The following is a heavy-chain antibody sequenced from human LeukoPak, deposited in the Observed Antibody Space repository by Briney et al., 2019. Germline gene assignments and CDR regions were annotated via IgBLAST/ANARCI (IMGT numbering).Heavy chain of an antibody. CDR3: ASSSAMVTHSFDY. V-gene: IGHV4-4*07. Sequence: PSETLSLTCTVSSGSIGSYYWSWIRQPAGKGLEWIGRIYTSGSTNYNPSLKSRVTMSVDTSKNQFFLRLSSVTAADTAVYYCASSSAMVTHSFDYWGQGTLVTVSS. J-gene: IGHJ4*02. CDR2: IYTSGST. CDR1: SGSIGSYY. D-gene: IGHD5-18*01.